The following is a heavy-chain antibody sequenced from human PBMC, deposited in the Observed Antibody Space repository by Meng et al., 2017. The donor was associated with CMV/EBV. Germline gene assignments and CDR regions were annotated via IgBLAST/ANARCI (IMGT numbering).Heavy chain of an antibody. CDR3: AKDYDSSGLGAYYFDY. J-gene: IGHJ4*02. D-gene: IGHD3-22*01. V-gene: IGHV3-23*01. CDR1: GFTFSSYA. Sequence: GESLKISCAASGFTFSSYAMSWVRQAPGKELEWVSAISGSGGSTYYADSVKGRFTISRDNSKNTLYLQMNSLRAEDTAVYYCAKDYDSSGLGAYYFDYWGQGTLVTVSS. CDR2: ISGSGGST.